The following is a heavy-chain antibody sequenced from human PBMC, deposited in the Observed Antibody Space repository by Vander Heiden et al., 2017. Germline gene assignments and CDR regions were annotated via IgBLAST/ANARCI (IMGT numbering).Heavy chain of an antibody. Sequence: QVQLVESGGGVVQPGRSLRLSCAAPGFTFSSYAMHWVRQAPGKGLEWVAVISYDGSNKYYADSVKGRFTISRDNSKNTLYLQMNSLRAEDTAVYYCATRDIVVVVAASGYYGMDVWGQGTTVTVSS. V-gene: IGHV3-30-3*01. J-gene: IGHJ6*02. CDR1: GFTFSSYA. CDR2: ISYDGSNK. D-gene: IGHD2-15*01. CDR3: ATRDIVVVVAASGYYGMDV.